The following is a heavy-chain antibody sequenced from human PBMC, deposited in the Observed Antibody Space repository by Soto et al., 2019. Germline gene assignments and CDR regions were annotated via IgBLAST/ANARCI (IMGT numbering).Heavy chain of an antibody. V-gene: IGHV4-61*01. Sequence: SETLSLTCTVSGGSVSSGSYYWSWIRQPPGKGLEWIGYIYYSGSTNYNPSLKSRVTISVDTSKNQFSLKLSSVTAADTAVYYCAREDYYYDSSGYYPNWFDPWGQGTLVTVSS. D-gene: IGHD3-22*01. CDR1: GGSVSSGSYY. CDR2: IYYSGST. CDR3: AREDYYYDSSGYYPNWFDP. J-gene: IGHJ5*02.